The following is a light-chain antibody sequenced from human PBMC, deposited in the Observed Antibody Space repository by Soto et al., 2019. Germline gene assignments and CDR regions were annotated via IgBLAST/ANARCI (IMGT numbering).Light chain of an antibody. J-gene: IGLJ2*01. V-gene: IGLV4-60*02. CDR2: LEGSGSY. Sequence: QSVLTQSSSASASLGSSVKLTCTRSSGHSSYIIAWHHQQPGKAPRYLMKLEGSGSYNKGSGVPDRFSGSSSGADRYLTISNLQFEDEANYYCETWDSNTRVFGGGTKFTVL. CDR3: ETWDSNTRV. CDR1: SGHSSYI.